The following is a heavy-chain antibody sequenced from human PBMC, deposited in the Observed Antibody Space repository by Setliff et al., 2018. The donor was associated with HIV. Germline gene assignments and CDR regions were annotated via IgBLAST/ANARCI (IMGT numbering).Heavy chain of an antibody. CDR1: GASIISYY. J-gene: IGHJ4*02. D-gene: IGHD6-13*01. CDR3: AREVSWSFDY. Sequence: SETLSLTCTISGASIISYYWNWVRQPPGKGLEWIGYIYTSGSTNYNPSLKSRVTISVDTSKNQFSLKLSSVTAADTAVYYCAREVSWSFDYWGQGTLVTVSS. V-gene: IGHV4-4*08. CDR2: IYTSGST.